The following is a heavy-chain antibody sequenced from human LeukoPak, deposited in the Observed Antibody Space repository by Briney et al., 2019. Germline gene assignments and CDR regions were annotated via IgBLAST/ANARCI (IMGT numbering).Heavy chain of an antibody. CDR1: GYTFIDYY. CDR3: ARDLAPPYTSGWPYNWFDP. J-gene: IGHJ5*02. CDR2: INPNSGDT. V-gene: IGHV1-2*02. D-gene: IGHD6-19*01. Sequence: ASVKVSCKASGYTFIDYYMHWVRQAPGQGLEWMGWINPNSGDTKYAQRFQGRVTMTRDTSISTAYTELSSLISDDTAVYYCARDLAPPYTSGWPYNWFDPWGQGTLVTVSS.